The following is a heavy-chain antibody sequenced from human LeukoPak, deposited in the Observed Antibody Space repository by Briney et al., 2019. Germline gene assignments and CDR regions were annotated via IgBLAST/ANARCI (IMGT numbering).Heavy chain of an antibody. CDR2: INAGNGNT. Sequence: GASVKVSCKASGYTFTSYAMHWVRQAPGQRLEWMGWINAGNGNTKYSQKFQGRVTITRDTSASTAYMELSSLRSEDTAVYYCARSFPMVTTLLYWGQGTLVTVSS. V-gene: IGHV1-3*01. D-gene: IGHD4/OR15-4a*01. CDR3: ARSFPMVTTLLY. J-gene: IGHJ4*02. CDR1: GYTFTSYA.